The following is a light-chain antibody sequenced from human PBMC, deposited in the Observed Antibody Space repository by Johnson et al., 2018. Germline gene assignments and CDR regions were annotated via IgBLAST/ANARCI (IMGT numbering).Light chain of an antibody. CDR3: GTWDSSLSAGNV. CDR2: ENN. Sequence: QSLLTQPPSVSAPPGQKVTISCSGSSSNIGNNYVSWYQQLPGTAPKLLIYENNKRPSGIPDRFSGSKSGTSATLGITGLQTGDEADYYCGTWDSSLSAGNVFGTGTKVTVL. J-gene: IGLJ1*01. CDR1: SSNIGNNY. V-gene: IGLV1-51*02.